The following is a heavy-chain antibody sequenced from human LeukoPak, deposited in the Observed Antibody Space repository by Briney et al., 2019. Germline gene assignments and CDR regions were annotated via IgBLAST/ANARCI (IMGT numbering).Heavy chain of an antibody. J-gene: IGHJ6*03. CDR1: GYTFTSYG. CDR3: ARDQVTMVRGVYYYYMDV. V-gene: IGHV1-18*01. Sequence: ASVKVSCKASGYTFTSYGISWARQAPGQGLEWMGWISAYNGNTNYAQKLQGRVTMTTDTSTSTAYMELRSLRSDDTAVYYCARDQVTMVRGVYYYYMDVWGKGTTVTISS. CDR2: ISAYNGNT. D-gene: IGHD3-10*01.